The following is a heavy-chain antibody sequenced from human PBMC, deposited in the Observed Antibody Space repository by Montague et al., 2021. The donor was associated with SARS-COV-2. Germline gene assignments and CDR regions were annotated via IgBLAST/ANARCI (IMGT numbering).Heavy chain of an antibody. V-gene: IGHV3-30*03. Sequence: SLRLSCAASGFTVGHYGMHWARQAPGKGLEWVAVMSYDGTIKYYADSVKGRFTISRDNSKSTVWLQMKSLRPEDTAIYYCARDPTPTSAFLQWILDPWGQGTLVTVSS. J-gene: IGHJ5*02. CDR3: ARDPTPTSAFLQWILDP. CDR2: MSYDGTIK. D-gene: IGHD3-3*01. CDR1: GFTVGHYG.